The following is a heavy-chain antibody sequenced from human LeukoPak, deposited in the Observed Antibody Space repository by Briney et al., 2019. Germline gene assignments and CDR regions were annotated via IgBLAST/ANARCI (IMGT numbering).Heavy chain of an antibody. CDR1: GGSISSSSYY. D-gene: IGHD3-22*01. CDR3: ARATRRAYYYDSSGYSFDY. J-gene: IGHJ4*02. V-gene: IGHV4-39*07. Sequence: SETLSLTCTVSGGSISSSSYYWGWIRQPPGKGLEWIGSIYYSGSTYYNPSLKSRVTMSVDTSKNQFSLKLSSVTAADTAVYYCARATRRAYYYDSSGYSFDYWGQGTLVTVSS. CDR2: IYYSGST.